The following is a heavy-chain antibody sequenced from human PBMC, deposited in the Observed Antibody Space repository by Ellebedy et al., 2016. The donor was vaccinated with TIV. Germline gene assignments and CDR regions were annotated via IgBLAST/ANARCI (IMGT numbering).Heavy chain of an antibody. D-gene: IGHD6-19*01. CDR2: IFYSGST. Sequence: MPSETLSLTCNVSGGSINTDSYYWGWVRQPPGRGLAWIGSIFYSGSTYYNPSLKSGVTISVDPSKSQFSLKLSSVTAADTAVYYCARAVAATHYYYGMDVWGQGTTVTVSS. CDR1: GGSINTDSYY. V-gene: IGHV4-39*01. CDR3: ARAVAATHYYYGMDV. J-gene: IGHJ6*02.